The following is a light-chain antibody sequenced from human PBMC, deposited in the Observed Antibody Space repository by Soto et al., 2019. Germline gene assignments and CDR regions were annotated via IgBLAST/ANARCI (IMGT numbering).Light chain of an antibody. J-gene: IGKJ1*01. CDR2: KAS. CDR1: QSISSW. V-gene: IGKV1-5*03. CDR3: QQYNSYRT. Sequence: DIQMTQSPSTLSASVGDRVTITCRASQSISSWLAWYQQKPGKATKLLIYKASSLESGVPSRFSGSGSGTGFTLTISSLQTDDFATYYCQQYNSYRTFGQGTKVEIK.